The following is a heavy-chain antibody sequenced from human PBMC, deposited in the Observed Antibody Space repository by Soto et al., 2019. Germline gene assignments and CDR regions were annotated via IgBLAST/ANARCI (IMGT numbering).Heavy chain of an antibody. V-gene: IGHV3-33*01. CDR1: GFTFRSYG. CDR3: ARDVRCLTELRTPPSFDF. Sequence: PGGSLRLSCAASGFTFRSYGMHWVRQAPGKGLEWVAVIWYDGSHKYYADSVKGRFTISRDDSENTLYLQLNSLRAEDTAVYYCARDVRCLTELRTPPSFDFWGPGILVT. J-gene: IGHJ4*02. D-gene: IGHD3-9*01. CDR2: IWYDGSHK.